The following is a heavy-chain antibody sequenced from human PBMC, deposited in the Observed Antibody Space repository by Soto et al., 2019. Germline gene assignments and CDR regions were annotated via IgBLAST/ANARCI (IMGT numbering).Heavy chain of an antibody. CDR3: AREGIADRGYYYYGMDV. Sequence: EVQLVESGEGLVQPGGSLRLSCAASGFTFSSYAMHWVRQAPGKGLVYVSAISSNGGSTYYADSVKGRFTISRDNSKNTLYLQMGSLRAEDMAVYYCAREGIADRGYYYYGMDVWGQGTTVTVSS. CDR1: GFTFSSYA. V-gene: IGHV3-64*02. CDR2: ISSNGGST. D-gene: IGHD6-13*01. J-gene: IGHJ6*02.